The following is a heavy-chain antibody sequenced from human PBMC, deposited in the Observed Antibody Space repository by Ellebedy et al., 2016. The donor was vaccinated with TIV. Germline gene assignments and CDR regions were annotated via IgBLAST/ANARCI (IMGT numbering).Heavy chain of an antibody. CDR3: ARHVRPGGWFDP. J-gene: IGHJ5*02. CDR1: GGSISRYY. D-gene: IGHD3-16*01. V-gene: IGHV4-59*08. CDR2: IYYSGST. Sequence: MPSETLSLTCTVSGGSISRYYWSWIRQPPGKGLEWIGYIYYSGSTNYNPSLKSRVTISVDTSKNQFSLKLSSVTAADTAVYYCARHVRPGGWFDPWGQGTLVTVSS.